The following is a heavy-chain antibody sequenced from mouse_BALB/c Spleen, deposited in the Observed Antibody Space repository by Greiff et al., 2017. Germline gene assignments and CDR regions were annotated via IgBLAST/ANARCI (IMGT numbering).Heavy chain of an antibody. Sequence: QVQLKQSGAELVRPGSSVKISCKASGYAFSSYWMNWVKQRPGQGLEWIGQIYPGDGDTNYNGKFKGKATLTADKSSSTAYMQLSSLTSEDSAVYFCARDYDYDEYYFDYWGQGTTLTVSS. CDR1: GYAFSSYW. D-gene: IGHD2-4*01. V-gene: IGHV1-80*01. J-gene: IGHJ2*01. CDR2: IYPGDGDT. CDR3: ARDYDYDEYYFDY.